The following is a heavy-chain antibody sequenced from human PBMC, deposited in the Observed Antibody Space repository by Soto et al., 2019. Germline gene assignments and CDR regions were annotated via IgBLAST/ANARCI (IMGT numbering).Heavy chain of an antibody. V-gene: IGHV1-58*01. J-gene: IGHJ5*02. Sequence: SVKVSCKASGFTFTSSAVQWVRQARGQRLEWIGWIVVGSGNTNYAQKFQERVTITRDMSTSTAYMELSSLRSEDTAVYYCAADFRESLYYYDSSGSLRPDPWGQGTLVTVSS. D-gene: IGHD3-22*01. CDR3: AADFRESLYYYDSSGSLRPDP. CDR2: IVVGSGNT. CDR1: GFTFTSSA.